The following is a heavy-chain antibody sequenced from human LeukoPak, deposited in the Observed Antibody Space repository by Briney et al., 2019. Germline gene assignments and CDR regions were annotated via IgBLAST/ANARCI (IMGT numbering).Heavy chain of an antibody. Sequence: PSETLSLTCAVYGGSFSGYYWSWIRQPPGKGLEWIGEINHSGSTNYNPSLKSRVTISVDTSKNQFSLRLSSVTAADTAVYYCARSGNPAVLDYWGQGTLVTVSS. J-gene: IGHJ4*02. CDR3: ARSGNPAVLDY. CDR2: INHSGST. D-gene: IGHD1-14*01. CDR1: GGSFSGYY. V-gene: IGHV4-34*01.